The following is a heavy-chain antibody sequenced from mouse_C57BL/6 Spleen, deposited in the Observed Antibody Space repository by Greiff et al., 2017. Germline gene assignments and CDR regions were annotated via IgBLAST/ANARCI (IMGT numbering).Heavy chain of an antibody. CDR3: ARHYGSTLYYFDY. CDR2: IAPSDSET. J-gene: IGHJ2*01. D-gene: IGHD1-1*01. Sequence: QVHVKQPGAELVRPGSSVKLSCKASGYTFTSYWMHWVKQRPIQGLEWIGNIAPSDSETHYNQKFKDKATLTVDKSSSTAYMQLSSLTSEDSAVYYCARHYGSTLYYFDYWGQGTTLTVSS. V-gene: IGHV1-52*01. CDR1: GYTFTSYW.